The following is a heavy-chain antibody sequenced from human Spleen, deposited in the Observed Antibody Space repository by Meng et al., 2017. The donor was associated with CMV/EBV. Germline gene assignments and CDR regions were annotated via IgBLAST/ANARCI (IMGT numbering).Heavy chain of an antibody. V-gene: IGHV4-38-2*02. J-gene: IGHJ6*02. CDR1: GYSISSGYY. CDR3: ARGRVVRHYGMDV. CDR2: IYHSGST. D-gene: IGHD2-2*01. Sequence: SETLSLTCTVSGYSISSGYYWGWIRQPPGKGLEWIGSIYHSGSTYYNPSLKSRVTISVDSSKNDFSLKLSSVTAADTAVYYCARGRVVRHYGMDVWGQGTTVTISS.